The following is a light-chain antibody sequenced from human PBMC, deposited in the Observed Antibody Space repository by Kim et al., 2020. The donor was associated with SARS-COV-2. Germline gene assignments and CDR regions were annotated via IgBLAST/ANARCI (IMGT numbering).Light chain of an antibody. Sequence: QSALTQPPSASGSPGQSVTISCTGTSSDVGGYNYVSWYQHHPGKAPKLMIYDVSKRPSGVPDRFSGSKSGNTASLTISGLQAEDEADYYCCSYAGSYKDVFGTGTKVTVL. CDR2: DVS. V-gene: IGLV2-8*01. CDR1: SSDVGGYNY. CDR3: CSYAGSYKDV. J-gene: IGLJ1*01.